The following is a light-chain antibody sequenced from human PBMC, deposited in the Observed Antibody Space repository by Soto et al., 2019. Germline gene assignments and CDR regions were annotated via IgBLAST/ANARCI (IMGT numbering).Light chain of an antibody. Sequence: QPVLTQSPSASASLGASVKLTCTLSSGHSSYAIAWHQQQPEKGPRYLMKLNSDGSHSKGDGIPDRFSGSSSGAERYLTISSLQSEAEADYYCQTWGTGPHVVFGGGTKLTVL. CDR1: SGHSSYA. CDR3: QTWGTGPHVV. CDR2: LNSDGSH. V-gene: IGLV4-69*01. J-gene: IGLJ2*01.